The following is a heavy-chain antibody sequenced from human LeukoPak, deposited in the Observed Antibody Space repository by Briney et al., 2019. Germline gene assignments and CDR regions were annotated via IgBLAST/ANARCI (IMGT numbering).Heavy chain of an antibody. V-gene: IGHV1-18*01. CDR1: GYTFTKYG. J-gene: IGHJ5*02. D-gene: IGHD1-26*01. Sequence: ASVKVSCKAFGYTFTKYGISWVRQAPGQGLEWMGWISIIDGNTNYAQNLQGRVAMTTDTSTNTVYMELRSLRFDDTAVYYCARDSDTTSGRDPWGQGTLVTVPP. CDR2: ISIIDGNT. CDR3: ARDSDTTSGRDP.